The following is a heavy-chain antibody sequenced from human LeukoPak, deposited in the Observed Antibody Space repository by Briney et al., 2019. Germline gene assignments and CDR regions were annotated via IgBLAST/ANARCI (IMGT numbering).Heavy chain of an antibody. CDR1: GFTFTDYW. CDR2: LKQDGGEK. Sequence: GGSLRLSCSASGFTFTDYWMSWVRQAPGKGLEWVANLKQDGGEKYYVDSVKGRFTISRDNAKNSLYLQMNSLRAEDTAVYYCAREKFLEWYAVAGTFGYFDYWGQGTLVTVSS. J-gene: IGHJ4*02. D-gene: IGHD6-19*01. V-gene: IGHV3-7*01. CDR3: AREKFLEWYAVAGTFGYFDY.